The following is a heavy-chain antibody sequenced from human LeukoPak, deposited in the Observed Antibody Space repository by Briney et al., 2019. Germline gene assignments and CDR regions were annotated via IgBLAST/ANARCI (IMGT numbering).Heavy chain of an antibody. CDR2: IYYSCST. Sequence: SETLSLTCTVSGGSISSYYWIWLRQPPGKGLEWIGYIYYSCSTSYNPSLKSRVTISVDTSKNQFSLNLSTVTAADTAVYYCARWADCSNISCRKGFDYWGQGTLVTVSS. V-gene: IGHV4-59*01. CDR3: ARWADCSNISCRKGFDY. CDR1: GGSISSYY. J-gene: IGHJ4*02. D-gene: IGHD2-2*01.